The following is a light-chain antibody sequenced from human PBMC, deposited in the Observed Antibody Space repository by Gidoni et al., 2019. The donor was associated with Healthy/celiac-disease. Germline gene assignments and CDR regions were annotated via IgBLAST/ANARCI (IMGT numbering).Light chain of an antibody. V-gene: IGLV2-8*01. J-gene: IGLJ2*01. CDR3: SSYAGSNNVV. Sequence: QSALTQPPSASGSPGQSVTIACTGTSSDVGGYNSVSWYQQHPGKAPKLMISEVSKRPSGVHDRFFGSKSGNTASLTVSGLQAEDEADYYCSSYAGSNNVVFGGGTKLTVL. CDR1: SSDVGGYNS. CDR2: EVS.